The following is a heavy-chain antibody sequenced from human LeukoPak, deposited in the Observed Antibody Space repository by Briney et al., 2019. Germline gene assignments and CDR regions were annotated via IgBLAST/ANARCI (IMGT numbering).Heavy chain of an antibody. CDR1: GFTFDDYA. V-gene: IGHV3-9*01. CDR2: INWNSGRI. Sequence: GGSLRLSCAASGFTFDDYAMHWVRQAPGKGLEWVSGINWNSGRIGYADSVKGRFTISRDNAKNSLYLQMNSLRAEDTALYYCAKGHLAAAEYNWFDPWGQGTLVTVSS. J-gene: IGHJ5*02. CDR3: AKGHLAAAEYNWFDP. D-gene: IGHD6-13*01.